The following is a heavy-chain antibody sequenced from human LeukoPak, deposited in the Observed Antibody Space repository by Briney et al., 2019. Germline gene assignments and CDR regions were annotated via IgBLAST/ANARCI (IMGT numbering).Heavy chain of an antibody. D-gene: IGHD3-10*01. CDR3: ARVGGSGSGGGYGY. V-gene: IGHV3-64*02. Sequence: GGSLRLSCAASGFTFSSYSMHWVRQAPGKGPEYVSAISNNGGRIYYADSVKGRFTISRDNSKNTLYLQMGSLRAEDMAVYYCARVGGSGSGGGYGYWGQGTLVTVSS. CDR1: GFTFSSYS. J-gene: IGHJ4*02. CDR2: ISNNGGRI.